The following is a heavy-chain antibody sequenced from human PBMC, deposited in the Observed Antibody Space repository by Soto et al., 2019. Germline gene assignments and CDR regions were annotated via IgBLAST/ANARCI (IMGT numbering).Heavy chain of an antibody. J-gene: IGHJ4*02. Sequence: GASVKVSCKASGGTFSSYAISWVRQAPGQGLEWMGGIIPIFGTANYAQKFQGRVTITADESTSTAYMELSSLRSGDTAVYYCARADSSGWYGFDYWGQGTLVTVSS. D-gene: IGHD6-19*01. CDR1: GGTFSSYA. CDR3: ARADSSGWYGFDY. CDR2: IIPIFGTA. V-gene: IGHV1-69*13.